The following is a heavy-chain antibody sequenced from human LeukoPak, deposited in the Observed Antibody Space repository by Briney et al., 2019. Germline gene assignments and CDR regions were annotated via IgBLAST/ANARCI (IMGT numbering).Heavy chain of an antibody. V-gene: IGHV2-70*04. Sequence: SGPALAHPTQPLTLTCTFSGFSLRTSGMRVSWIRQPPAKALEWLARIDWDDDKFYSTSLKTRLTISKDTSKNQVVLTMTNMDPVDTATYYCARILGGSYSYAFDIWGQGTMVTVSS. D-gene: IGHD1-26*01. CDR3: ARILGGSYSYAFDI. CDR1: GFSLRTSGMR. J-gene: IGHJ3*02. CDR2: IDWDDDK.